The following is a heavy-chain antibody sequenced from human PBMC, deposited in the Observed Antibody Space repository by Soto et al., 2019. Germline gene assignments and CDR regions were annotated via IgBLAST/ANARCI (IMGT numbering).Heavy chain of an antibody. J-gene: IGHJ4*02. CDR2: ISAYNGNT. D-gene: IGHD3-3*01. CDR3: ARDGLPITIFGVVIIRFDY. CDR1: GYTFTSYG. Sequence: ASVKVSCKASGYTFTSYGISWVRQAPGQGLEWMGWISAYNGNTNYAQKLQGRVTMTTDTTTSTAYMELRSLRSDDTAVYYCARDGLPITIFGVVIIRFDYWGQGTLVTVSS. V-gene: IGHV1-18*04.